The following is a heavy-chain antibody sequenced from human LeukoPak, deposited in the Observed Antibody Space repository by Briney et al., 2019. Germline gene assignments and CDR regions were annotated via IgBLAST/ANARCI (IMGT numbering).Heavy chain of an antibody. CDR3: ARVLTHYYYYYGMDV. J-gene: IGHJ6*02. V-gene: IGHV3-11*05. D-gene: IGHD4/OR15-4a*01. Sequence: KPGGSLRLSCAASGFTFSDYYMSWIRQAPGKGLEWVSYISSSSSYTNYADSVKGRFTISRDNAKNSLYLQMNSLRAEVTAVYYCARVLTHYYYYYGMDVWGQGTTVTVSS. CDR1: GFTFSDYY. CDR2: ISSSSSYT.